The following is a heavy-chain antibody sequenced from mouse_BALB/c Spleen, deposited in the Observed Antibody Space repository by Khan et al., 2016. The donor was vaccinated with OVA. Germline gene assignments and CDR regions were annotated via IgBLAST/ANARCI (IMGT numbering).Heavy chain of an antibody. J-gene: IGHJ4*01. V-gene: IGHV2-6-4*01. CDR2: IWGGGVT. Sequence: VQLVESGPGLVAPSQSLSITCTVSGFSLSRYNIHWVRQPPGKGLEGLGMIWGGGVTDYNSTLKSRLSINKDNSKSQVFLKMNSLQTDDIAMYYCARAYYRYDGYYAMDFWGQGTSVTVSS. D-gene: IGHD2-14*01. CDR3: ARAYYRYDGYYAMDF. CDR1: GFSLSRYN.